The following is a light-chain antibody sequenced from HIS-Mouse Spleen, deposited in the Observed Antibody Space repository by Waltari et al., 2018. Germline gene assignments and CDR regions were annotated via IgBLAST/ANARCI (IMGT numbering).Light chain of an antibody. CDR2: DVS. CDR1: SSDVGGYNY. CDR3: CSYAGSYTFPYV. V-gene: IGLV2-14*03. Sequence: QSALTQPASVSGSPGQSITIPCTGTSSDVGGYNYVSWYQQHPGKAPKLMIYDVSNRPSGVSNRFSGSKSGNTASLTISGLQAEDEADYYCCSYAGSYTFPYVFGTGTKVTVL. J-gene: IGLJ1*01.